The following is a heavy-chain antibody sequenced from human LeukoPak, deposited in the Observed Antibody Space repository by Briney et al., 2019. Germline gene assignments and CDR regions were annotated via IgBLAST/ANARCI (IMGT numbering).Heavy chain of an antibody. CDR1: GYTFTSYG. V-gene: IGHV1-18*01. D-gene: IGHD2-15*01. Sequence: ASVKVSCKASGYTFTSYGISWVRQAPGQGLEWMGWISAYNDNTNYAQKLQGRVTMTTDTTTSTAYMELRSLRSDDTTVYYCARGGCSGGSCYFVYWGQGTLVTVSS. J-gene: IGHJ4*02. CDR3: ARGGCSGGSCYFVY. CDR2: ISAYNDNT.